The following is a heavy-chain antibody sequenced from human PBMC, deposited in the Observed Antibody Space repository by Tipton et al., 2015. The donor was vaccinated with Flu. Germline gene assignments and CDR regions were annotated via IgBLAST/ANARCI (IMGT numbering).Heavy chain of an antibody. CDR1: GGSINSGGAY. CDR2: MYYSGST. V-gene: IGHV4-31*03. Sequence: TLSLTCTVSGGSINSGGAYWTWSRRHPGRGLEWIGCMYYSGSTYINPSLTSRVTMSVDTSKNQFSLKVNSVTAADTAIYYCARDQGFGGGLSYKYYAMDVWCQGTTVSVSS. D-gene: IGHD3-10*01. J-gene: IGHJ6*02. CDR3: ARDQGFGGGLSYKYYAMDV.